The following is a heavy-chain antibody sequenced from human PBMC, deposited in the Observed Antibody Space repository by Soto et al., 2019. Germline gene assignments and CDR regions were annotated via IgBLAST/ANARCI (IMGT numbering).Heavy chain of an antibody. Sequence: GGSLRLSCAASGLTFNMYAMSWVRQAPGKGLEWVSGISGSGGKTHYADSVKGRFTTSRDNSKNTLYLQMDSLRAEDTAVYYCAKDLRYWGYWGQGALVTVPQ. CDR1: GLTFNMYA. CDR3: AKDLRYWGY. J-gene: IGHJ4*02. D-gene: IGHD3-16*01. V-gene: IGHV3-23*01. CDR2: ISGSGGKT.